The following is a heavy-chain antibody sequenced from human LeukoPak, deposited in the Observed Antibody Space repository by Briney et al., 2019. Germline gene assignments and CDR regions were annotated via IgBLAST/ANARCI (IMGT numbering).Heavy chain of an antibody. V-gene: IGHV3-23*01. CDR2: ISGSGGRT. D-gene: IGHD3-22*01. J-gene: IGHJ3*02. Sequence: PGGSLRLSCAASGFTFSNYGMIWVRQAPGKGLEWVSVISGSGGRTYYADSVKGRFTISRDNSKNTQYLQMNSLRAEDTAVYYCAKQTDTTGSRGGAFDIWGQGTMVTVSS. CDR1: GFTFSNYG. CDR3: AKQTDTTGSRGGAFDI.